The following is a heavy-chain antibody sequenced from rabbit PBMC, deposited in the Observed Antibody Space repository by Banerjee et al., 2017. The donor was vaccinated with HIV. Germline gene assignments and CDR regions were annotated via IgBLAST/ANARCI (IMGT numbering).Heavy chain of an antibody. CDR2: IDTGDSDT. J-gene: IGHJ4*01. CDR3: ARAHNYGDGDYPFNL. Sequence: QEQLEESGGDLVQPEGSLTLTCTASGFSLSRYWICWVRQAPGKGLEWIGCIDTGDSDTYYASWAKGRFTISKTSSTTVTLQMTSLTAADTATYFCARAHNYGDGDYPFNLWGPGTLVTVS. V-gene: IGHV1S45*01. D-gene: IGHD2-1*01. CDR1: GFSLSRYW.